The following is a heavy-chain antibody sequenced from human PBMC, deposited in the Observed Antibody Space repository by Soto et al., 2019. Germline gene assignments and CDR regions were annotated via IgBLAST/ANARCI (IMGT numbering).Heavy chain of an antibody. J-gene: IGHJ4*02. CDR1: GFTFGIYA. CDR3: ARVAPEYSSTPRRFDF. Sequence: GGSLRLSCAASGFTFGIYAMSWVRQAPGKGLEWVSSISGSGGSIHYAHSVKGRFTISRDKTKNTLDLQMNSLRAEDTAVYHCARVAPEYSSTPRRFDFWGQGTLVTVSS. CDR2: ISGSGGSI. D-gene: IGHD6-13*01. V-gene: IGHV3-23*01.